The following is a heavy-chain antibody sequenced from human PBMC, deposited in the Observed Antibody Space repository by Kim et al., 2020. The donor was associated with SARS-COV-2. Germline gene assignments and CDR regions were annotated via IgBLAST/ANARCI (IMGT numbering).Heavy chain of an antibody. CDR1: GYTFTNYG. J-gene: IGHJ6*02. CDR3: ARGRGVVETTGGWGDYGMDV. D-gene: IGHD1-26*01. V-gene: IGHV1-18*04. Sequence: ASVKVSCKASGYTFTNYGISWVRQAPGQGLEWMGWISVYIGRINYSQKFQDRVTMTTDTSTSTAYMELRSLRSDDTAVYYCARGRGVVETTGGWGDYGMDVWGQGTTVTVSS. CDR2: ISVYIGRI.